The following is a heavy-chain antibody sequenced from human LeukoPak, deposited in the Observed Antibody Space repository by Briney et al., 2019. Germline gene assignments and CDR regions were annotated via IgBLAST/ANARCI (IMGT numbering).Heavy chain of an antibody. CDR3: VYDFWSGPDS. CDR2: ISISGGST. D-gene: IGHD3-3*01. V-gene: IGHV3-23*01. Sequence: GGSLRLSCAASGVTFTNYAMTWVRQAPGKGLEWVSGISISGGSTDYADSVKGRFTISRDNSKNTLYLQMNSLRVEDTAVYYCVYDFWSGPDSWGQGTLVTVSS. CDR1: GVTFTNYA. J-gene: IGHJ4*02.